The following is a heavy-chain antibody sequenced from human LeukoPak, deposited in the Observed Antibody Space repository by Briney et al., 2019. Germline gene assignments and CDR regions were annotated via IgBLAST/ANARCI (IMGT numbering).Heavy chain of an antibody. CDR1: GGSISSYH. CDR3: TRSLGVVIHGGMDV. V-gene: IGHV4-59*01. J-gene: IGHJ6*02. D-gene: IGHD3-3*01. CDR2: IYYTGST. Sequence: SETLSLTCTVSGGSISSYHWSWIRQPPGKGLERIGHIYYTGSTNYNPSLKSRVTISLDTSKNQFSLKLSSVTAADTAVYYCTRSLGVVIHGGMDVWGQGTTVTVSS.